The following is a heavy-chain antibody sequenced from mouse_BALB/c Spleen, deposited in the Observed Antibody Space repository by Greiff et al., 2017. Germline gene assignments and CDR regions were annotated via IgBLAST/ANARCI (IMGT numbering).Heavy chain of an antibody. D-gene: IGHD1-1*01. CDR2: IWAGGST. J-gene: IGHJ4*01. Sequence: VQLKESGPGLVAPSQSLSITCTVSGFSLTSYGVHWVRQPPGKGLEWLGVIWAGGSTNYNSALMSRLSISNDNSKSQVFLKMNSLQTDDTAMYYCARVTTVVARDYAMDYWGQGTSVTVSS. CDR3: ARVTTVVARDYAMDY. CDR1: GFSLTSYG. V-gene: IGHV2-9*02.